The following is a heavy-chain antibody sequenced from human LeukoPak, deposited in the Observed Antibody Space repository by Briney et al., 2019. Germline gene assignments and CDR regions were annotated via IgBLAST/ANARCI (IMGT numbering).Heavy chain of an antibody. CDR3: ARVDGSGWREPKTYYFDY. CDR1: GASVGSAGYH. CDR2: IYYISNT. V-gene: IGHV4-61*08. D-gene: IGHD6-19*01. Sequence: SETLSLTCTVSGASVGSAGYHWSWIRQPPGGGLEWIGYIYYISNTNYNPSLKSRVTMSVDPSKNQFSLKLNSVTAADTAVYYCARVDGSGWREPKTYYFDYWGQGALVTVSS. J-gene: IGHJ4*02.